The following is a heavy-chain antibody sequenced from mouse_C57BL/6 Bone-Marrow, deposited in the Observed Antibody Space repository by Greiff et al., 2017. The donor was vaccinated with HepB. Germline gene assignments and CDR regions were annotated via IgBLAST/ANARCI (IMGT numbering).Heavy chain of an antibody. V-gene: IGHV5-15*01. CDR3: ARHPLMDY. J-gene: IGHJ4*01. CDR2: ISNLAYSI. CDR1: GFTFSDYG. Sequence: EVKVVESGGGLVQPGGSLKLSCAASGFTFSDYGMAWVRQAPRKGPEWVAFISNLAYSIYYADTVTGRFTISRENAKNTRYLEMSSLRSEDTAMYYCARHPLMDYWGQGTSVTVSS.